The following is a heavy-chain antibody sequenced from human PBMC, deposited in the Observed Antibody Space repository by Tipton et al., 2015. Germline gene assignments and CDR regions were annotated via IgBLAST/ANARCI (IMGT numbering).Heavy chain of an antibody. CDR3: ARGVWEGMDV. V-gene: IGHV1-8*01. CDR1: GYTFTSYD. D-gene: IGHD3-16*01. J-gene: IGHJ6*02. Sequence: QLVQSGAEVKKPGASVKVSCKTSGYTFTSYDIVWVRQAPGQGLEWMGWMNPDSGKTGYQQMFRDRVTMTSNMSITTAYMELSSLSSDDTAVYYCARGVWEGMDVWGQGTTVTVSS. CDR2: MNPDSGKT.